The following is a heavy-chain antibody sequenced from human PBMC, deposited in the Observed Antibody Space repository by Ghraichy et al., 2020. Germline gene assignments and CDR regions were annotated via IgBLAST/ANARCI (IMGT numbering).Heavy chain of an antibody. D-gene: IGHD3-10*01. J-gene: IGHJ4*02. CDR3: ARQVGDVLLWFGEPPSSGYFDY. V-gene: IGHV4-39*07. CDR2: IYYSGST. CDR1: GGSISSSSYY. Sequence: SETLSLTCTVSGGSISSSSYYWGWIRQPPGKGLEWIGSIYYSGSTYYNPSLKSRVTISVDTSKNQFSLKLSSVTAADTAVYYCARQVGDVLLWFGEPPSSGYFDYWGQGTLVTVSS.